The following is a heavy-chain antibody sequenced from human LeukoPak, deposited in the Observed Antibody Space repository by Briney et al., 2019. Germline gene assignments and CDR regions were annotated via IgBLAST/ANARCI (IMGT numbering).Heavy chain of an antibody. D-gene: IGHD2-15*01. V-gene: IGHV4-59*02. J-gene: IGHJ4*02. CDR3: ARGSRIQTFDY. Sequence: PGGSLRLSCAASGFTVSSNYMSWIRQPPGKGLEWIGYIFDSGSTNYNPSLKSRVTISVDTSKNQFSLKLSSVTAADTAVYYCARGSRIQTFDYWGQGTLVTVSS. CDR1: GFTVSSNY. CDR2: IFDSGST.